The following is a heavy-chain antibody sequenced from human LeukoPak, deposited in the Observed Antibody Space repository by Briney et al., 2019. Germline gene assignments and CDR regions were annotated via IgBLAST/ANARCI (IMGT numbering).Heavy chain of an antibody. D-gene: IGHD3-10*02. CDR2: ITGSGTGT. CDR3: AKDPNGDYVGAFDA. J-gene: IGHJ3*01. Sequence: GGSLRLSCAASGLTFSNYAVTWVRQAPGKGLEWISSITGSGTGTQYADSVKGRFTIPRDNSKNTVYLQMNSLRAEDTALHYCAKDPNGDYVGAFDAWGQGTMVTVSS. CDR1: GLTFSNYA. V-gene: IGHV3-23*01.